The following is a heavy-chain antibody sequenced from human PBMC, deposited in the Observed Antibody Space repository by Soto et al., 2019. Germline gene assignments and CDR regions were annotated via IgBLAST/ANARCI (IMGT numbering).Heavy chain of an antibody. CDR2: ISDNADST. V-gene: IGHV3-23*01. J-gene: IGHJ4*02. D-gene: IGHD2-15*01. Sequence: EVQLLESGGGLIQPGGSLRLSCAASGFIFSDYVMSWVRQAPGKGLEWVSSISDNADSTYSADSVKGRFTISRDNSKDTLYLQMNSLRAEDTAIYCCARKNVVVLGNYGFLWGQGTLVTVSS. CDR3: ARKNVVVLGNYGFL. CDR1: GFIFSDYV.